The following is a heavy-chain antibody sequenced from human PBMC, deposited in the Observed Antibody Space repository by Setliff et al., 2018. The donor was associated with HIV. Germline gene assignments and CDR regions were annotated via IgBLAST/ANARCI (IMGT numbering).Heavy chain of an antibody. CDR1: RGSISSHY. V-gene: IGHV4-59*11. CDR3: ARDPVPQKRNNFWSGYSDY. J-gene: IGHJ4*02. D-gene: IGHD3-3*01. CDR2: IYYSGST. Sequence: SSETLSLTCTVSRGSISSHYWSWIRQPPGKGLEWIGSIYYSGSTNYNPSLKSRVTISVDTSKNQFSLKLSSVTAADTAVYYCARDPVPQKRNNFWSGYSDYWGQGTLVTVSS.